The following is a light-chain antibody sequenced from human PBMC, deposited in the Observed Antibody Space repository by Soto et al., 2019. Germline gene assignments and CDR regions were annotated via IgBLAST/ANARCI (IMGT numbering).Light chain of an antibody. CDR1: QSVSSSY. J-gene: IGKJ5*01. V-gene: IGKV3-20*01. CDR2: GAS. Sequence: EIVLTQSPGTLSLSPGERATLSCRASQSVSSSYLAWYQQKPGQAPRLLIYGASSRATGIPGRFSGSGSVTDFTLTISRLEPEDFAVYYCQQYGSSPRITFGQGTRLEIK. CDR3: QQYGSSPRIT.